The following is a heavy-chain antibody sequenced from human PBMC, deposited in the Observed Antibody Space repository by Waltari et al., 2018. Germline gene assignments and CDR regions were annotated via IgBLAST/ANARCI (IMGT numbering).Heavy chain of an antibody. CDR3: AREGLTYYYGSGSYLRWFDP. Sequence: QLQLQESGPGLVKPSETLSLTCTVSGGSISSSSYYWGWIRQPPGKGLEWIGSIYYSGSTYYNPSLKSRVTISVDTSKNQFSLKLSSVTAADTAVYYCAREGLTYYYGSGSYLRWFDPWGQGTLVTVSS. CDR2: IYYSGST. J-gene: IGHJ5*02. CDR1: GGSISSSSYY. D-gene: IGHD3-10*01. V-gene: IGHV4-39*07.